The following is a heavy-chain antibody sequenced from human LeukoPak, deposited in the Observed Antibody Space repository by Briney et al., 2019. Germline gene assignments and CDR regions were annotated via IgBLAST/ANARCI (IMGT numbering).Heavy chain of an antibody. Sequence: TGGSLRLSCAASGFTVSSNYMSWVRQAPGKGLEWVSVIYSGGSTYYADSVKGRFTISRHNSKNTLYLQMNSLRAEDTAVYYCARHLWGDYVAFDNWGQGTMVTVSS. D-gene: IGHD4-17*01. CDR3: ARHLWGDYVAFDN. CDR1: GFTVSSNY. J-gene: IGHJ3*02. CDR2: IYSGGST. V-gene: IGHV3-53*04.